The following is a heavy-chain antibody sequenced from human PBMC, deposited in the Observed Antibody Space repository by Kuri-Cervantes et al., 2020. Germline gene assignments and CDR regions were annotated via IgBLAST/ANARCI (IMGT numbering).Heavy chain of an antibody. CDR2: IYHSGST. J-gene: IGHJ4*02. CDR3: ARGTYYYPHY. Sequence: GSLRLSCTVSGYSISSGYYWGWIRQPPGKGLEWIGSIYHSGSTYYNPSLKSRVTISVDTSKNQFSLKLTSVTAADTAVYYCARGTYYYPHYWGQGTLVTVSS. V-gene: IGHV4-38-2*02. CDR1: GYSISSGYY. D-gene: IGHD3-10*01.